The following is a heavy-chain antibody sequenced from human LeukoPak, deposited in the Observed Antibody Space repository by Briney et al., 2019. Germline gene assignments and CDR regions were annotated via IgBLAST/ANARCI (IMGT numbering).Heavy chain of an antibody. J-gene: IGHJ4*02. CDR2: IKQDGSDK. CDR3: AIIPRAAAGPSARSPFHY. CDR1: GFTFSSYW. Sequence: PGGSLRLSCEVSGFTFSSYWMNWVRQAPGKGLEWVANIKQDGSDKYYVDSVKGRFTISRDNAKNSLYLQMNSLRAEDTVVYYCAIIPRAAAGPSARSPFHYWGQGTLVTVSS. D-gene: IGHD6-13*01. V-gene: IGHV3-7*01.